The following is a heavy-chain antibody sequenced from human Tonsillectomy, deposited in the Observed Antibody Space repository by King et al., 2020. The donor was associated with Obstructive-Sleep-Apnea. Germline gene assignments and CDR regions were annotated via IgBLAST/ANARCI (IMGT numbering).Heavy chain of an antibody. CDR3: AKDRSGYDLWAFDY. V-gene: IGHV3-23*04. D-gene: IGHD5-12*01. Sequence: VQLVESGEGLVQPGGSLRLSCAASGFTFNIYAMSWVRQAPGKGLEWVSAIRGSGGSTYYADSVKGRFTISRDNSKNTLYLQMNSLRAEDTAVYYCAKDRSGYDLWAFDYWGQGTLVTVSS. CDR2: IRGSGGST. CDR1: GFTFNIYA. J-gene: IGHJ4*02.